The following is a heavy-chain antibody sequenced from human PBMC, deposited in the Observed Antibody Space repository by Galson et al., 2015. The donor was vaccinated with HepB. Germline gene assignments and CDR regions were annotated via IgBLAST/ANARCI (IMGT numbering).Heavy chain of an antibody. D-gene: IGHD3-3*01. Sequence: LRLSCAASGFTFSDYYMSWIRQAPGKGLEWVSYISSSSSYTNYADSVKGRFTISRDNAKNSLYLQMNSLRAEDTAVYYCASSLERSGFDYWGQGTLVTVSS. CDR2: ISSSSSYT. CDR3: ASSLERSGFDY. J-gene: IGHJ4*02. CDR1: GFTFSDYY. V-gene: IGHV3-11*03.